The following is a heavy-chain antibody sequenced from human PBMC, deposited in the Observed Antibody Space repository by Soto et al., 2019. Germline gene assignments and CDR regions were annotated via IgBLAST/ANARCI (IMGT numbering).Heavy chain of an antibody. CDR1: GYTFTSYG. D-gene: IGHD5-12*01. CDR3: ARDRAPYSRYDSGYFDY. V-gene: IGHV1-18*01. Sequence: QVQLVQSGAEVKKPGASVKVSCKASGYTFTSYGISWVRQAPGQGLEWMGWISAYNGNTNYAQKLQGRVTMTTDTSTSTAYMELRSLRSDDTAVYYCARDRAPYSRYDSGYFDYWGQGTLVTVSS. CDR2: ISAYNGNT. J-gene: IGHJ4*02.